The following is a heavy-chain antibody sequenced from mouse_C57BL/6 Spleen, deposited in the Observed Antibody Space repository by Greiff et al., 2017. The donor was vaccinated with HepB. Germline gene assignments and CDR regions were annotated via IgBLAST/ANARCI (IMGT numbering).Heavy chain of an antibody. D-gene: IGHD2-4*01. V-gene: IGHV1-59*01. J-gene: IGHJ3*01. Sequence: QVQLQQPGAELVRPGTSVKLSCKASGYTFTSYWMHWVKQRPGQGLEWIGGIDPSDSYTNYNQKFKGKATLTVDTSSSTAYMKLSSLTSEESAVYYSARSGDYDPWFAYWGQGTLVTVSA. CDR1: GYTFTSYW. CDR2: IDPSDSYT. CDR3: ARSGDYDPWFAY.